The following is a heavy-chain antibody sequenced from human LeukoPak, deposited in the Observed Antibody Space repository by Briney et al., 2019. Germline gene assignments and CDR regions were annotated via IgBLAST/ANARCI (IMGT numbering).Heavy chain of an antibody. CDR3: ARRLGGADVFDI. Sequence: GESLKISCKASANSLTKRWIAWVRQMPGKGLELMGYIYPGDSDSKYSRSFQGQVTTSADKSINTAYLQWSSLKASDSAMYYCARRLGGADVFDIWGQGTMVTVSS. CDR1: ANSLTKRW. J-gene: IGHJ3*02. CDR2: IYPGDSDS. V-gene: IGHV5-51*01. D-gene: IGHD3-16*01.